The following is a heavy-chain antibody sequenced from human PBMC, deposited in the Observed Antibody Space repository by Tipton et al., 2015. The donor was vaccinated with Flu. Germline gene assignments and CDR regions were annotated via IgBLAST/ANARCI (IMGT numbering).Heavy chain of an antibody. CDR1: GASLSSYY. Sequence: GLVKPSETLSLICTVSGASLSSYYWSWIRQPAGKGLEWVGRTHTKGVTRYNPSLNSRVTMSIDTSKSQFSLKLSFVTAADTAVYYCARGILYSDMWSGYFTSDALDMWGQGTAVTVSS. J-gene: IGHJ3*02. CDR3: ARGILYSDMWSGYFTSDALDM. V-gene: IGHV4-4*07. D-gene: IGHD3-3*01. CDR2: THTKGVT.